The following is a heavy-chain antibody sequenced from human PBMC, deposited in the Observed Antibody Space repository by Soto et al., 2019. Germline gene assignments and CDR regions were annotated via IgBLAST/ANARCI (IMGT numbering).Heavy chain of an antibody. J-gene: IGHJ3*02. CDR3: ATPVVRAAMVSYNGAFDI. CDR1: GYTFTSYY. V-gene: IGHV1-46*03. Sequence: GASVKVSCKASGYTFTSYYMHWVRQAPGQGLEWMGIINPSGGSTSYAQKFQGRVTMTRDTSTSTVYMELSSLRSEDTAVYYCATPVVRAAMVSYNGAFDIWGQGTMVTVSS. CDR2: INPSGGST. D-gene: IGHD2-2*01.